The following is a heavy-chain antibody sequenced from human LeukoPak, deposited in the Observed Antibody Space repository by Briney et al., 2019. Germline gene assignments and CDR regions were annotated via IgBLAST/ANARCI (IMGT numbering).Heavy chain of an antibody. CDR2: IYHSGST. D-gene: IGHD5-24*01. V-gene: IGHV4-4*02. J-gene: IGHJ5*02. CDR1: GGSISSSNW. Sequence: SGTLSLTCAVSGGSISSSNWWSWVRQPPGKGLEWIGEIYHSGSTNYNPSLKSRVTISVDTSKNQFSLKLSSVTAADTAVYYCARPRRDGYNYWFDPWGQGTLVTVSS. CDR3: ARPRRDGYNYWFDP.